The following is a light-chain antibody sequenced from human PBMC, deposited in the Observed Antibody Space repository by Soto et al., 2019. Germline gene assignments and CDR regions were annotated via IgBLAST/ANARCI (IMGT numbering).Light chain of an antibody. CDR2: GAF. V-gene: IGKV1-39*01. CDR3: QQSYSTPYT. CDR1: QSISSY. J-gene: IGKJ2*01. Sequence: DIQMTQSPSSLSASVGDRVTITCRASQSISSYLSWYQQKPGKAPNLLIYGAFTLHSGVPSRFSGSVSGTDFTLTISSLQPEDFATYYCQQSYSTPYTFGQGTKVEIK.